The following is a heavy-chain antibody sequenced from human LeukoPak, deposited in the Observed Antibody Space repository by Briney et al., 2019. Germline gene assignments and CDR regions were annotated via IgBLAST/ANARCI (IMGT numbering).Heavy chain of an antibody. D-gene: IGHD6-13*01. Sequence: GASVKVSCKASGYTFTSYGISWVRQAPGQGLEWMGWISAYNGNTNYAQKLQGRVTMTTDTSTSTAYMELRSLRSDDTAVYYCARDRPAMSWYGGYYYYMDVWGKGTTVTISS. CDR2: ISAYNGNT. J-gene: IGHJ6*03. V-gene: IGHV1-18*01. CDR3: ARDRPAMSWYGGYYYYMDV. CDR1: GYTFTSYG.